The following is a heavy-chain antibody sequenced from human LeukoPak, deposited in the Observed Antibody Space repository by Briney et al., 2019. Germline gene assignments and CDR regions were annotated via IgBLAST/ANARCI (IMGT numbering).Heavy chain of an antibody. CDR1: GFSFSRYA. D-gene: IGHD2-21*01. V-gene: IGHV3-33*08. CDR3: ARALWPYYFDY. CDR2: IWYDGSNE. J-gene: IGHJ4*02. Sequence: GRSLRLSCAASGFSFSRYAMHWVRQAPGKGLEWVAIIWYDGSNEYYADSVKGRFTISRDNSKNTLYLQMNSLRAEDTAVYYCARALWPYYFDYWGQGTLVTVSS.